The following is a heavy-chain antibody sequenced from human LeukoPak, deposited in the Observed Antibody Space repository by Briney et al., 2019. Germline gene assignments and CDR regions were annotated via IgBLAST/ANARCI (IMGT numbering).Heavy chain of an antibody. CDR3: ARDCGGSCYPSTFWFDP. CDR2: YDGSNK. V-gene: IGHV3-30*03. D-gene: IGHD2-15*01. J-gene: IGHJ5*02. Sequence: YDGSNKYYADSVKGRFTISRDNSKNTLYLQMNSLRAEDTAVYYCARDCGGSCYPSTFWFDPWGQGTLVTVSS.